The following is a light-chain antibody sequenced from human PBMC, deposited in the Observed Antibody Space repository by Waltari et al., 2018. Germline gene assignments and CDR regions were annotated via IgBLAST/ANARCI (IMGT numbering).Light chain of an antibody. CDR3: QQRNTWPTVT. Sequence: EVVLTQSPATLSLSPGERATLSCRAGPSVSIYLVWYQQKPGQAPRLLISDASHRSTGIPARFSGGGSGTDFTRTISSLEPEDSAVYYCQQRNTWPTVTFGGGTKVEIK. V-gene: IGKV3-11*01. CDR1: PSVSIY. J-gene: IGKJ4*01. CDR2: DAS.